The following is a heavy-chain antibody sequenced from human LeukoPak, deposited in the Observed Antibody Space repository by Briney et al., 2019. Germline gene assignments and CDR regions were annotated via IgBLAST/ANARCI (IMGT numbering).Heavy chain of an antibody. CDR1: GGSISSYY. Sequence: SETLSLTCTVSGGSISSYYWSWMRQPPGKGLEWIGYIYYSGSTNYNPSLKSRVTISVDTSKNQFSLKLSSVTAADTAVYYCAVLEESWFDPWGQGTLVTASS. CDR3: AVLEESWFDP. D-gene: IGHD1-1*01. V-gene: IGHV4-59*08. CDR2: IYYSGST. J-gene: IGHJ5*02.